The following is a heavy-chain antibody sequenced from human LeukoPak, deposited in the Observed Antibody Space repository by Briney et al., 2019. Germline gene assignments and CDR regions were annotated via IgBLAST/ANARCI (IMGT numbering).Heavy chain of an antibody. Sequence: GGSLRLSCEGSALIFSGHWMNWVRQTPGKGLEWVASIKEDGSERQYVDSVKGRFTISRDNSKNTLYLQMNSLRAEDTAVYYCAKIPYSSGWVQNWFDPWGQGTLVTVSS. D-gene: IGHD6-19*01. CDR2: IKEDGSER. CDR1: ALIFSGHW. V-gene: IGHV3-7*03. CDR3: AKIPYSSGWVQNWFDP. J-gene: IGHJ5*02.